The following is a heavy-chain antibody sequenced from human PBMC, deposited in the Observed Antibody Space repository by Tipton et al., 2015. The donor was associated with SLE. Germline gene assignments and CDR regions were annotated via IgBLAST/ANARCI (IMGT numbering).Heavy chain of an antibody. CDR2: IRYDGSNK. CDR3: ARGPSIPYSSSWYGIDY. J-gene: IGHJ4*02. V-gene: IGHV3-30*04. CDR1: GFTFCDFA. D-gene: IGHD6-13*01. Sequence: RSLRLSFTSSGFTFCDFAMSWVRPAPGKVLEWVAFIRYDGSNKSYAESVKGRFTISRDNSKNTLYLQMNSLRADDTAVYYCARGPSIPYSSSWYGIDYWGQGTLVTVSS.